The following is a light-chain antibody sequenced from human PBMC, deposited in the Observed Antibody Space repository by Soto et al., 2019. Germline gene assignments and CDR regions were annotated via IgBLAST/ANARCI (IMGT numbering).Light chain of an antibody. CDR2: GAS. J-gene: IGKJ3*01. Sequence: ERLMTQSRATLSVSQGEKTTLSCRASQSVSSNLAWYQQKPGQAPRLLIYGASTRATGIPARFSGSGSGTEFTLTISSLQSEDFAVYYCQQYNNWPTFGHGTKVDIK. CDR1: QSVSSN. CDR3: QQYNNWPT. V-gene: IGKV3-15*01.